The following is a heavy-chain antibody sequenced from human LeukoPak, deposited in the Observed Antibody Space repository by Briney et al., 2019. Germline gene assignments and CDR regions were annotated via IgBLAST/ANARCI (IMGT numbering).Heavy chain of an antibody. D-gene: IGHD3-10*01. Sequence: QPGGSLRLSCTASGFTFGDYAMSWVRQAPGKGLEWVGFIRSKAYRETTEYAASVKGRFTISRDDSKSIAYLQMNSLKTEDTAVYYCTRGRILDYYGSGSEPADWGQGTLVTVSS. CDR1: GFTFGDYA. CDR3: TRGRILDYYGSGSEPAD. CDR2: IRSKAYRETT. V-gene: IGHV3-49*04. J-gene: IGHJ4*02.